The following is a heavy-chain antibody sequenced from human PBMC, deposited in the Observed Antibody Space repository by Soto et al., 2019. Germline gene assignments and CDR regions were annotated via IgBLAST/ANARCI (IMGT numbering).Heavy chain of an antibody. CDR3: ARDREEGENNWSDP. CDR1: GGSFSGYY. V-gene: IGHV4-34*01. CDR2: INHSGSA. Sequence: SETLSLTCAVYGGSFSGYYWSWIRQPPGKGLEWIGEINHSGSANYNPSLKSRVTISVDTSKNQFSLKLNSVTPEDTAVYYCARDREEGENNWSDPWGQGTLVTVSS. J-gene: IGHJ5*02.